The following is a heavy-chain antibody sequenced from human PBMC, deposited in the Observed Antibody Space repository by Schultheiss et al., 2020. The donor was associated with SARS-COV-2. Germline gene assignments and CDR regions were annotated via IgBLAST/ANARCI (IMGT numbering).Heavy chain of an antibody. CDR2: INHSGST. CDR1: GGSISSSSYY. V-gene: IGHV4-39*07. CDR3: ARYPHGRLRPFDY. D-gene: IGHD3-3*01. J-gene: IGHJ4*02. Sequence: SQTLSLTCTVSGGSISSSSYYWGWIRQPPGKGLEWIGEINHSGSTYYNPSLKSRVTISVDKSKNQFSLKLSSVTAADTAVYYCARYPHGRLRPFDYWGQGTLVTVSS.